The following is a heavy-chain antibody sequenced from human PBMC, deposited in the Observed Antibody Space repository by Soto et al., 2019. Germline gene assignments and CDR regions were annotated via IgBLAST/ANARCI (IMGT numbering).Heavy chain of an antibody. CDR3: AREGGAAALWNWFDP. D-gene: IGHD6-13*01. V-gene: IGHV1-69*08. J-gene: IGHJ5*02. CDR2: IIPILGIA. Sequence: QVQLVQSGAEVKKPGSSVKVSCKASGGTFSSYTISWVRQAPGQGLEWMGRIIPILGIANYAQKFQGRVTLTADKSTSTAYMELSSLRSEDTAVYYCAREGGAAALWNWFDPWGQGTLVTVSS. CDR1: GGTFSSYT.